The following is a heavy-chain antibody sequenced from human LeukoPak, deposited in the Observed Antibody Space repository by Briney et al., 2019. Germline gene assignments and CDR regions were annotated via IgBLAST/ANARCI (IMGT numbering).Heavy chain of an antibody. CDR3: VTYYYGSSAPKRNY. J-gene: IGHJ4*02. V-gene: IGHV4-34*01. Sequence: SETLSLTCAVYGGSFSNYFWSWIRQPPGKGLEWIGEISHSGSTTYNPSLRSRVTISGDTSKKQFSLKLSSVTAADTAVYYCVTYYYGSSAPKRNYWGQGILVTVSS. D-gene: IGHD3-22*01. CDR2: ISHSGST. CDR1: GGSFSNYF.